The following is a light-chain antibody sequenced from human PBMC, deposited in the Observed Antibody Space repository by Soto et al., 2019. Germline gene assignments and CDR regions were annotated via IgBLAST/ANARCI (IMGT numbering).Light chain of an antibody. V-gene: IGKV3-20*01. CDR3: QQYGSSPLT. CDR2: GAS. CDR1: QSVDSNY. J-gene: IGKJ4*01. Sequence: EIVLTQSPGTLSLSPAERATLSCRASQSVDSNYLAWYQQKPGQAPRLLIYGASSRATGIPDRFSGSGSGTDFTLTISRLEPEDFAVYYCQQYGSSPLTFGGGTKVEIK.